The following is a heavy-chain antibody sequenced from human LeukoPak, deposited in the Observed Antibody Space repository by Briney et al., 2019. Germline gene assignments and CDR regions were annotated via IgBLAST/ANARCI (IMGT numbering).Heavy chain of an antibody. J-gene: IGHJ4*02. V-gene: IGHV3-23*01. CDR1: GFTFSSYA. CDR2: ISGSGGST. CDR3: AKVEAADEYCSGGSCYYFDY. D-gene: IGHD2-15*01. Sequence: PGGSLRLSCAASGFTFSSYAMSWVRQAPGKGLEWVSAISGSGGSTYYADSVKGRFTISRDNSKNTLYLQMNSLRAEDTAVYYCAKVEAADEYCSGGSCYYFDYWGQGTPVTVSS.